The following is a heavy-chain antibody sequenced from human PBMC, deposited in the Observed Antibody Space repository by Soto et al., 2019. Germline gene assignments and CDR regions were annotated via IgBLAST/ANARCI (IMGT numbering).Heavy chain of an antibody. J-gene: IGHJ6*02. CDR3: ERQEQLSPYYSAMDV. Sequence: LGESLKISCKVSGYRFTTYWIAWVRQMPGKGLEWMGIIHPGDSDTRYSPSFQGQVTISADKSVGTAFLQWSRLKASDTATYYCERQEQLSPYYSAMDVWGQGPTVTVYS. CDR2: IHPGDSDT. CDR1: GYRFTTYW. D-gene: IGHD1-1*01. V-gene: IGHV5-51*01.